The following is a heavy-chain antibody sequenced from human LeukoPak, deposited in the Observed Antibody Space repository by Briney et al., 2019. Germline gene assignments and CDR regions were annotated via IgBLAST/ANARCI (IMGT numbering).Heavy chain of an antibody. J-gene: IGHJ4*02. CDR3: ARDLAWGAFDY. V-gene: IGHV3-23*01. CDR1: GFTFSNYG. Sequence: GGTLRLSCAASGFTFSNYGMNWVRQAPGKGLEWLSGISPRGGGTYYADSVKGRFTISRDDSKNTLSLQMNSLTVEDTAVYYCARDLAWGAFDYWGQGTLVTVSS. CDR2: ISPRGGGT. D-gene: IGHD7-27*01.